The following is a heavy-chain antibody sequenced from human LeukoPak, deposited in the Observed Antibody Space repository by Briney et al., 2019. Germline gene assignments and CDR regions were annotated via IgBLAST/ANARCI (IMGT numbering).Heavy chain of an antibody. Sequence: SETLSLTCTVSGGSISSNSYYWDWIRQPPGKGLEWIGSIYYSGSTYYNPSLKSRVTMSVDTSKNQFSLKLSSVTAADTAVYYCARGDHGEPLTNDYWGQGTLVTVSS. CDR3: ARGDHGEPLTNDY. D-gene: IGHD1-26*01. CDR1: GGSISSNSYY. CDR2: IYYSGST. V-gene: IGHV4-39*07. J-gene: IGHJ4*02.